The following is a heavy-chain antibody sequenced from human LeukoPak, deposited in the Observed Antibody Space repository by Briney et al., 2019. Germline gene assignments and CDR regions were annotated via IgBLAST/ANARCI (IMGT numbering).Heavy chain of an antibody. CDR3: ARHEYSGSYYGLSWFDP. V-gene: IGHV4-39*01. J-gene: IGHJ5*02. CDR2: IYYSGST. Sequence: SETLSLTXTVSGGSISSSGYYWGWIRQPPGKGLEWIASIYYSGSTYYNPSLKSRVTISVDTSKNQLSLKLSSLTAADTAVYYCARHEYSGSYYGLSWFDPWGQGTLVTVSS. D-gene: IGHD1-26*01. CDR1: GGSISSSGYY.